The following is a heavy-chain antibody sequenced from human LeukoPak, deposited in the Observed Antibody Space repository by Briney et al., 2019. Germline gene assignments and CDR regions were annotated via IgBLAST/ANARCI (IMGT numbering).Heavy chain of an antibody. CDR1: GFTFDDYS. Sequence: PGGSLRLSCVASGFTFDDYSLNWVRQAPGKGLEWVAAISSSSDYIHYADSMRGRFTISRDNAKNSLYLQMHSLRVEDTALYYCARDRVPRATRGTFDYWGQGTPVIVSS. V-gene: IGHV3-21*01. CDR2: ISSSSDYI. D-gene: IGHD1-26*01. J-gene: IGHJ4*02. CDR3: ARDRVPRATRGTFDY.